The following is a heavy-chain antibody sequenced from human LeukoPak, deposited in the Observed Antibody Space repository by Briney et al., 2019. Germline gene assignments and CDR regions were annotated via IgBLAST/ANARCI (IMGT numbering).Heavy chain of an antibody. V-gene: IGHV4-61*01. CDR3: ARETYGSGIFDY. CDR2: IYYSGST. D-gene: IGHD3-10*01. Sequence: PSETLSLTCSVSGGSVSSGSYYWSWIRQPPGKGLEWIGYIYYSGSTNYNPSLKSRVTISVDTSKNQFSLKLSSVTAADTAVYYCARETYGSGIFDYWGQGTLVTVSS. J-gene: IGHJ4*02. CDR1: GGSVSSGSYY.